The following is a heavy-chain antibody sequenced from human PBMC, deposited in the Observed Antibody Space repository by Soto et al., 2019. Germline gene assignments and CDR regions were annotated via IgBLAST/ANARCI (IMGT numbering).Heavy chain of an antibody. J-gene: IGHJ4*02. V-gene: IGHV4-39*07. CDR1: GVSINNGNDY. CDR2: INHSGST. D-gene: IGHD4-4*01. CDR3: ARVQRRSNLPDY. Sequence: SETLSLTCTVSGVSINNGNDYWTWIRQPPGKGLEWIGEINHSGSTNYNPSLKSRVTISVDTSKNQFSLKLSSVTAADTAVYYCARVQRRSNLPDYWGQGTLVTVSS.